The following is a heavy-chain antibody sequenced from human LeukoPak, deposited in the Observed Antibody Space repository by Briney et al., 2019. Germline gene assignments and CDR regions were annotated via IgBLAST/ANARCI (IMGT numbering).Heavy chain of an antibody. D-gene: IGHD3-10*01. V-gene: IGHV4-39*01. CDR2: IYYSGST. Sequence: SETLSLTCTVSGGSISSSSYYWGWIRQPPGKGLEWIGSIYYSGSTYYNPSLKSRVTISVDTSKNQFSLKLSSVTAADTAVYFSARIRVPPYYGMDVWGQGTTVTVSS. J-gene: IGHJ6*02. CDR3: ARIRVPPYYGMDV. CDR1: GGSISSSSYY.